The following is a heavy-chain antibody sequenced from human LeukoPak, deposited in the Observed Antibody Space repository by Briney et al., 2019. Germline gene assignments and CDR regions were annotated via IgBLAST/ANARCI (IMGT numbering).Heavy chain of an antibody. V-gene: IGHV1-69*13. J-gene: IGHJ4*02. D-gene: IGHD4-23*01. CDR3: ARGWLAESTVVTPYNY. Sequence: SVKVSCKASGGTFSSYAISWVRQAPGQGLEWMGGIIPIFGTANYAQKFQGRVTITADESTSTAYMELSSLRSEDTAVYYCARGWLAESTVVTPYNYWGQGTLVTVSS. CDR1: GGTFSSYA. CDR2: IIPIFGTA.